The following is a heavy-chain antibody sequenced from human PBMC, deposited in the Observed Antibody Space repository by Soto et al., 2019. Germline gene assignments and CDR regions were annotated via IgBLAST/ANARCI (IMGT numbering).Heavy chain of an antibody. D-gene: IGHD3-22*01. Sequence: GGSLRLSCAASGFTFSNAWMSWVRQAPGKGLEWVGRIKSKSDGGTTDYAAPVKGRFTISRDDSKNTLYLQMNSLKTEDTAVYYCTTEIPLSGDSRGYYFDYWGQGTLVTVSS. CDR3: TTEIPLSGDSRGYYFDY. CDR2: IKSKSDGGTT. V-gene: IGHV3-15*01. CDR1: GFTFSNAW. J-gene: IGHJ4*02.